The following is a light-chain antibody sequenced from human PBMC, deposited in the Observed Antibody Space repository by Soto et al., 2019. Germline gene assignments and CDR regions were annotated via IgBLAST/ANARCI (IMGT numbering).Light chain of an antibody. CDR3: LLDYSYFWA. CDR1: QGIRSA. CDR2: AAS. J-gene: IGKJ1*01. V-gene: IGKV1-6*01. Sequence: AIQVSQSPSSLSASVGDRLTITCRTSQGIRSALGWYQQKPGKVPKFLIYAASTLQSGVPSRFSGSGSGRDFTLTISSLQPEDFATYYCLLDYSYFWAFGQGTQVEIK.